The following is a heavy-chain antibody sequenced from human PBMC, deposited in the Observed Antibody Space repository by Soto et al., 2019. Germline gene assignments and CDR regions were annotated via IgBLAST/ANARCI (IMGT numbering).Heavy chain of an antibody. V-gene: IGHV3-23*01. Sequence: PGGSLRLSCAASRFTFSNYAMSWVRQAPGKGLEWVSGISSTGGSTYYADSVKGRFTISRDNSKNTLDLQMNSLRPEDTAVYYCAKDSGYQLPDNYFYYGLDVWGQGTTVTVSS. D-gene: IGHD2-2*01. J-gene: IGHJ6*02. CDR3: AKDSGYQLPDNYFYYGLDV. CDR1: RFTFSNYA. CDR2: ISSTGGST.